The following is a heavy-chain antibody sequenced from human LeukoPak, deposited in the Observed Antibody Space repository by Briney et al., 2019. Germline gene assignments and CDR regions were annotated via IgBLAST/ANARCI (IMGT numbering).Heavy chain of an antibody. CDR1: GGTFSSYA. V-gene: IGHV1-69*04. CDR2: IIPILGIA. D-gene: IGHD6-19*01. Sequence: SVKVSCKASGGTFSSYAISWVRQAPGQGLEWMGRIIPILGIANYAQKFQGRVTITADKSTSTAYMELSSLGSEDTAVYYCARDRGRAVAAAGRAFDIWGQGTMVTVSS. J-gene: IGHJ3*02. CDR3: ARDRGRAVAAAGRAFDI.